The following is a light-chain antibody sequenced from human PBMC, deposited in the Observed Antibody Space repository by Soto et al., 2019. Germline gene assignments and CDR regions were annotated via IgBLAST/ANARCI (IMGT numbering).Light chain of an antibody. CDR2: LESGGSY. J-gene: IGLJ3*02. CDR3: ETWDTNTWV. V-gene: IGLV4-60*02. CDR1: SGHSSYI. Sequence: QLVLTQSSSASASLGSSVKLTCTLSSGHSSYIIAWHQQQPGKAPRYLMKLESGGSYNKGSGVPDRFSGSSSGADRYLTISNLQFEDEADYYCETWDTNTWVFGGGTKRTVL.